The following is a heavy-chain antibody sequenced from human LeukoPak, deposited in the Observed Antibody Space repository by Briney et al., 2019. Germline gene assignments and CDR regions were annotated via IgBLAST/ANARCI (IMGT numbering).Heavy chain of an antibody. D-gene: IGHD5-18*01. CDR1: GFTFSSYW. V-gene: IGHV3-7*01. J-gene: IGHJ3*02. CDR2: IKQDGSEK. CDR3: ARRGRIQLWSYDAFDI. Sequence: GGSLGLSCAASGFTFSSYWMSWVRQAPGKGLEWVANIKQDGSEKYYVDSVKGRFTISRDNAKNSLYLQMNSLRAEDTAVYYCARRGRIQLWSYDAFDIWGQGTMVTVSS.